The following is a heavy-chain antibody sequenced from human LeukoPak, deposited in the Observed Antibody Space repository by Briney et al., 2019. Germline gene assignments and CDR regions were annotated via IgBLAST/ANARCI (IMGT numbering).Heavy chain of an antibody. CDR3: AKDPPYSSSWEDDAFDI. V-gene: IGHV3-23*01. CDR2: ISGSGGST. CDR1: GFTFSSYA. Sequence: WGSLRLSCAASGFTFSSYAMSWVRQAPGKGLEWVSAISGSGGSTYYADSVKGRFTISRDNSKNTLYLQMNSLRAEDTAVYYGAKDPPYSSSWEDDAFDIRGQGTMVTVSS. J-gene: IGHJ3*02. D-gene: IGHD6-13*01.